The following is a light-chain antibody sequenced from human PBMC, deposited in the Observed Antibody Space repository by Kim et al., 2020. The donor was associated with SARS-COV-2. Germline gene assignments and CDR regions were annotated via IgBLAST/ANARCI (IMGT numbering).Light chain of an antibody. CDR2: GKN. V-gene: IGLV3-19*01. Sequence: LGETVRRTCQGDSLRSYYASWYQQKPGQAPVLVIYGKNKRPSGIPDRFSGSSSGNTASWTITGAQEEDEAEYYCNSRDSSGNHVVFGGGTQLTVL. CDR3: NSRDSSGNHVV. CDR1: SLRSYY. J-gene: IGLJ2*01.